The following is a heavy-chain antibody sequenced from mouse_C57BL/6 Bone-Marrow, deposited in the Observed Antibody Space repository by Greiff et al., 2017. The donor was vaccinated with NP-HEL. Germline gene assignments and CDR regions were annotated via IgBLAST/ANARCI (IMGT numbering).Heavy chain of an antibody. CDR2: IDPENGDT. J-gene: IGHJ4*01. Sequence: VQLQQSGAELVRPGASVKLSCTASGFTIKDDYMHWVKQRPEQGPEWIGWIDPENGDTEYASKFQGKATITADTSSNTAYLQLSSRTSEDTAVYYCTTYYGNYLLYAMYYGGRGTSVTVSS. D-gene: IGHD2-1*01. CDR1: GFTIKDDY. CDR3: TTYYGNYLLYAMYY. V-gene: IGHV14-4*01.